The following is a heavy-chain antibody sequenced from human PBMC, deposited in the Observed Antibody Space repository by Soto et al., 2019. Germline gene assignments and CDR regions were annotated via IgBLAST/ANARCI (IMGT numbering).Heavy chain of an antibody. V-gene: IGHV4-4*02. Sequence: SETLSLTCAVSGGSISSSNWWSWVRKPPGKGLEWIGEIYHSGSTNYNPSLKSRVTISVDKSKNQFSLKLSSVTAADTAVYYCAREKRSGYYYYGMDVWGQGTTVTVSS. D-gene: IGHD3-10*01. J-gene: IGHJ6*02. CDR3: AREKRSGYYYYGMDV. CDR1: GGSISSSNW. CDR2: IYHSGST.